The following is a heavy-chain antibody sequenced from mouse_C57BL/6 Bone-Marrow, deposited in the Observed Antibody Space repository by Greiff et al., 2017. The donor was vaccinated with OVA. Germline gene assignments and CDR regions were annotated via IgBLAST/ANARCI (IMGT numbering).Heavy chain of an antibody. CDR2: ISYDGSN. CDR3: ARSKIYPYY. CDR1: GYSITSGYY. J-gene: IGHJ2*01. Sequence: EVQLQQSGPGLVKPSQSLSLTCSVTGYSITSGYYWNWIRQFPGNKLEWMGYISYDGSNNYNPSLKNRISITRDTSKNQFFLKLNSVTTEDTATYYCARSKIYPYYWGQGTTLTVSS. D-gene: IGHD2-1*01. V-gene: IGHV3-6*01.